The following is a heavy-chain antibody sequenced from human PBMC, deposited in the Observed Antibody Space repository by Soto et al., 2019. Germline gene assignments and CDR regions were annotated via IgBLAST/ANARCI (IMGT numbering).Heavy chain of an antibody. J-gene: IGHJ5*02. D-gene: IGHD3-10*01. CDR3: ASMFRGVINWFDP. Sequence: QVQLQESGPGLVKPSQTLSLTCTVSGGSISSGGYYWSWIRQHPGQGLEWIGYMYYSGTTYYNPSLKSRVTISVDTSKNQFSLKLSSVTAADTAVYYCASMFRGVINWFDPWGQGTLVTVSS. CDR1: GGSISSGGYY. CDR2: MYYSGTT. V-gene: IGHV4-31*03.